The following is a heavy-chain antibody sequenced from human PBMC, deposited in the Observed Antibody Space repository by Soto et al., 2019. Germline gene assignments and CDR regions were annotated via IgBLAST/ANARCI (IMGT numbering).Heavy chain of an antibody. CDR2: ISGSGGST. Sequence: GGSLRLSCAASGFTFSSYAMSWVRQAPGKGLEWVSAISGSGGSTYYADSVKGRFTISRDNSKNTLYLQMNSLRAEDTAVYYCAKDPYCSGGSCYSLDYWGQGTLVTVSS. D-gene: IGHD2-15*01. CDR1: GFTFSSYA. J-gene: IGHJ4*02. CDR3: AKDPYCSGGSCYSLDY. V-gene: IGHV3-23*01.